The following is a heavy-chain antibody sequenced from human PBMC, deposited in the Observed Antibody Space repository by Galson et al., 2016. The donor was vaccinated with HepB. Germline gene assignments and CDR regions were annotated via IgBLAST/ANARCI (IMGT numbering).Heavy chain of an antibody. V-gene: IGHV4-59*08. J-gene: IGHJ4*02. Sequence: ETLSLSCTVSGGSMRSYYWTWLRQSPGKGLGFIGYSYYSGLTYYNPSLQGRVTISIDISKNQISLRLSFVIAADTAVYYCARRSDDAYGSGSLHYWGQGAPVTVSS. CDR2: SYYSGLT. CDR1: GGSMRSYY. D-gene: IGHD3-10*01. CDR3: ARRSDDAYGSGSLHY.